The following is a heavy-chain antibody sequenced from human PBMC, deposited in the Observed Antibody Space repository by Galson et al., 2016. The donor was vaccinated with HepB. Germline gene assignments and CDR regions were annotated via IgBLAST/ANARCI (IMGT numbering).Heavy chain of an antibody. D-gene: IGHD2-2*01. Sequence: SLRLSCAASGFTFSSYSMNWVRQAPGKGLEWVSYISSSSSTIHYADSVKGRFTISRDNAKNSLSLQMNSLRDEDTAVYYCARVCRRGSTSCYLYYYGMDVWGQGITVTVPS. CDR2: ISSSSSTI. V-gene: IGHV3-48*02. CDR1: GFTFSSYS. J-gene: IGHJ6*02. CDR3: ARVCRRGSTSCYLYYYGMDV.